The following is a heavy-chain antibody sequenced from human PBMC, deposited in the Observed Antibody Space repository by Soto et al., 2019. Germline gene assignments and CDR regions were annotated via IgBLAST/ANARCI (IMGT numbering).Heavy chain of an antibody. CDR2: ISAYNGNT. V-gene: IGHV1-18*01. J-gene: IGHJ6*02. CDR1: GYTFTSYG. Sequence: QVQLVQPGAEVKKPGASVKVSCKASGYTFTSYGISWVRQAPGQGLEWMGWISAYNGNTNYAQKLQGRVTMSTDTTTSTADMELRSLRSDDTAVYYGAAAVRGVTYYSMEVWGQGSTVTVSS. D-gene: IGHD3-10*01. CDR3: AAAVRGVTYYSMEV.